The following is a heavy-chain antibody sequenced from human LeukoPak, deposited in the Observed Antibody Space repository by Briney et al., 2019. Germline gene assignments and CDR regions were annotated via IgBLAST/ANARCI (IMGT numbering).Heavy chain of an antibody. D-gene: IGHD6-13*01. Sequence: GASVKVSCKASGYTFTGYYMRWVRQAPGQGLEWMGWINPNSGGTNYAQKFQGRVTMTRDTSISTAYMELSRLRSDDTAVYYCAREEYSSSLGFDYWGQGTLVTVSS. CDR2: INPNSGGT. CDR3: AREEYSSSLGFDY. J-gene: IGHJ4*02. CDR1: GYTFTGYY. V-gene: IGHV1-2*02.